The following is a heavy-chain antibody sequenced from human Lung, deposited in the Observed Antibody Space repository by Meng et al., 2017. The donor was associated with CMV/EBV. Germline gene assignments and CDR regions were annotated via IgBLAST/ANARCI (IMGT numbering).Heavy chain of an antibody. CDR1: GYRFSTYD. Sequence: XXSCXXFGYRFSTYDINWVRQAPGQGLEWVGWMNPHTGETGYPQKFQGRVTITRDTSINTAYMELRSLRSDDTGVYYCARGLGKGCSSIDCSVGKSDWFDPWGQGTXVTVSS. D-gene: IGHD2-2*01. J-gene: IGHJ5*02. CDR2: MNPHTGET. V-gene: IGHV1-8*01. CDR3: ARGLGKGCSSIDCSVGKSDWFDP.